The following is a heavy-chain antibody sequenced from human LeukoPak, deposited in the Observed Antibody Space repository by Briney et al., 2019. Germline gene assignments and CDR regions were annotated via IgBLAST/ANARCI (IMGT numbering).Heavy chain of an antibody. CDR2: IYPGDSDT. J-gene: IGHJ4*02. CDR3: ASRKKGMATAGFDY. D-gene: IGHD5-24*01. V-gene: IGHV5-51*01. CDR1: GSLFTTYW. Sequence: GASLKISCKGSGSLFTTYWIGWVRQMPGKGLEWMGIIYPGDSDTRYSPSFQGHVTISAESSSSTAYLQWSSLKTSDTAIYYCASRKKGMATAGFDYWGQGTLVTVSS.